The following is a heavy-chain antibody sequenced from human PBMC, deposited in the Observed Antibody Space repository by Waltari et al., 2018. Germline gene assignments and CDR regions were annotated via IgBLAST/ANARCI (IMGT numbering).Heavy chain of an antibody. Sequence: QAQLVQSGAEVKKPGASVKVSCKASGYNFPGYYMHWVRQPPGQGLEWMGWINPNSGGTNYAQKFQGRVTMTRDTSISTAYMELSRLRSDDTAVYYCARDPKAVAGTTFDYWGQGTLVTVSS. V-gene: IGHV1-2*02. CDR3: ARDPKAVAGTTFDY. CDR1: GYNFPGYY. CDR2: INPNSGGT. J-gene: IGHJ4*02. D-gene: IGHD6-19*01.